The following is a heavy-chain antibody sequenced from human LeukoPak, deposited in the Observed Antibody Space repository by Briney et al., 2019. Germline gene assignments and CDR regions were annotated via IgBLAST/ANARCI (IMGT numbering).Heavy chain of an antibody. V-gene: IGHV4-30-4*08. Sequence: SETLSLTCTVSSGSINSGDYYWSWIRQPPGKGLEWIGYIYYSGNTYYNPSLKSRVTISVDTSKNQFSLKLSSVTAADTAVYYCASRTTSCPCSFDSWGQGTLVTVSS. CDR1: SGSINSGDYY. CDR3: ASRTTSCPCSFDS. D-gene: IGHD2-2*01. CDR2: IYYSGNT. J-gene: IGHJ4*02.